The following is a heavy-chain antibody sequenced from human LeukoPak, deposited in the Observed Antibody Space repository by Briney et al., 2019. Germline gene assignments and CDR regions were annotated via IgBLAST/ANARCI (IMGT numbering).Heavy chain of an antibody. CDR2: INNDGSST. V-gene: IGHV3-74*01. D-gene: IGHD4-17*01. CDR3: ARGAYGDYPDY. J-gene: IGHJ4*02. Sequence: GGSLRLSCAASGFTFSSYWMHWVRQAPGKGLVWVSHINNDGSSTGYAASVKGRFTISRDNAKNTLYLQMNSLRAEDTAVYFCARGAYGDYPDYWGQGTLVTASS. CDR1: GFTFSSYW.